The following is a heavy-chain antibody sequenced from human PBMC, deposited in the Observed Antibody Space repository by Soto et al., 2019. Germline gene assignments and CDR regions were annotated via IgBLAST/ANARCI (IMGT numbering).Heavy chain of an antibody. D-gene: IGHD3-10*01. CDR1: GFTFSSYW. Sequence: GGSLRLSCAASGFTFSSYWMSWVRQAPGKGLEWVANIKQDGSEKYYVDSVKGRFTISRDNAKNSLYLQMNSLRAEDTAVYYCARDIRVKPRPHYYYYYYMDVWGKGTTVTVSS. V-gene: IGHV3-7*01. J-gene: IGHJ6*03. CDR2: IKQDGSEK. CDR3: ARDIRVKPRPHYYYYYYMDV.